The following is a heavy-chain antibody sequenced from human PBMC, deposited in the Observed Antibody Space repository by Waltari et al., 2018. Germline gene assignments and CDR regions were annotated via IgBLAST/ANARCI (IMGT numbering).Heavy chain of an antibody. Sequence: QVQLVQSGAEVKMTGASVKVSCKTSGYTFTTYYMHWVRQAPGQGLEWMGWVNPNSGVTKYAQKFQGWVTMTRDTSISTAYMEVSRLRSDDTAVYYCAREACSGGACYSHDYWGQGTLVTVSS. CDR2: VNPNSGVT. CDR1: GYTFTTYY. V-gene: IGHV1-2*04. D-gene: IGHD2-15*01. CDR3: AREACSGGACYSHDY. J-gene: IGHJ4*02.